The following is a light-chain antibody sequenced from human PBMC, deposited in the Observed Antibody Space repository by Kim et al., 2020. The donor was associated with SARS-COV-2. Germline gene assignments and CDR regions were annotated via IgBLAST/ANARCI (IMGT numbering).Light chain of an antibody. J-gene: IGLJ2*01. CDR1: NSDIGRYNY. CDR2: DVS. V-gene: IGLV2-8*01. CDR3: SSYTVSNTLI. Sequence: QSALTQPPSASGSPGQSVTISCSGTNSDIGRYNYVSWYQNHPGRAPKLLIFDVSRRPSGVPDRFSASKSGNTASLTVSGLQAEDEADYYCSSYTVSNTLIFGGGTQLTVL.